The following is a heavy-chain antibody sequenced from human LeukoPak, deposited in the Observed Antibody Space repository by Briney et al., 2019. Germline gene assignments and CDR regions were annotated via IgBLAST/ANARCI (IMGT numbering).Heavy chain of an antibody. CDR3: ARVTHTELSTWFDP. CDR2: IIPIFGSS. Sequence: SVKVSCKASGGTFNNYAINWVRQAPGQGLEWMGGIIPIFGSSNYAQKFQGRVTITADESTTTAYMELSSLRSEDPAVYYCARVTHTELSTWFDPWGQGTLVTVSS. V-gene: IGHV1-69*13. D-gene: IGHD5-18*01. CDR1: GGTFNNYA. J-gene: IGHJ5*02.